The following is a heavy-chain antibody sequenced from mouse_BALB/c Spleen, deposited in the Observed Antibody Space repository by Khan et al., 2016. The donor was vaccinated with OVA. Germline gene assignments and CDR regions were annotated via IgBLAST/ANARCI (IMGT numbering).Heavy chain of an antibody. D-gene: IGHD2-3*01. J-gene: IGHJ2*01. CDR1: GYTFTTYW. CDR3: TRDGIAY. V-gene: IGHV1-7*01. CDR2: INPTYGYT. Sequence: VQLQQSGAELAKPGASVKMSCKASGYTFTTYWMHWVKQRPGQGLDWIGYINPTYGYTDYNEKFKDRATLSADKSSSTAYMQLSSLTSEDSAVDYSTRDGIAYWGQGTTLTVSA.